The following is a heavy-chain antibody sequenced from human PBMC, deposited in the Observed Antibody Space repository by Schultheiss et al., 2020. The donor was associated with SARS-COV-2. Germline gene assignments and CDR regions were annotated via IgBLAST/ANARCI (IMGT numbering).Heavy chain of an antibody. D-gene: IGHD2-2*01. CDR1: GFTFSSYA. Sequence: GGSLRLSCAASGFTFSSYAMSWVRQAPGKGLEWVSAISGSGGSTYYADSVKGRFTISRDNAKNSLYLQMNSLRAEDTAVYYCATLDIVVVPAARYYYMDVWGKGTTVTVSS. CDR3: ATLDIVVVPAARYYYMDV. J-gene: IGHJ6*03. CDR2: ISGSGGST. V-gene: IGHV3-23*01.